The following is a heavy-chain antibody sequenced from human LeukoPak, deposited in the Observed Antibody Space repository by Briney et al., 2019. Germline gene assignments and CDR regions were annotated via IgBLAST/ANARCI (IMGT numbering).Heavy chain of an antibody. CDR1: GFTFSSYS. Sequence: PGGSLRLSCAASGFTFSSYSMNWVRQAPGKGLEWVSSISSSSSYIYYADSVKGRFTISRHNAKNSLYLQMNSLRAEDTAVYYCARDLYGSGSYYIHYGMDVWGQGTTVTVSS. J-gene: IGHJ6*02. CDR3: ARDLYGSGSYYIHYGMDV. D-gene: IGHD3-10*01. V-gene: IGHV3-21*01. CDR2: ISSSSSYI.